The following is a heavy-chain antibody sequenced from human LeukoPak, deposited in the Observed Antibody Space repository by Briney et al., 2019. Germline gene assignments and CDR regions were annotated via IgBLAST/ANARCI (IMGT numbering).Heavy chain of an antibody. CDR3: ARLPGYRSGWLIEF. J-gene: IGHJ4*02. Sequence: SETLSLTCTVSGGSISSSGYYWGWIRQPPGKGLEWIGSMYYSGSTYYNSSLKSRVTISGDTSKNQFSLKLISVTAADTAVYYCARLPGYRSGWLIEFWGQGTLVTVSS. CDR2: MYYSGST. V-gene: IGHV4-39*01. D-gene: IGHD6-19*01. CDR1: GGSISSSGYY.